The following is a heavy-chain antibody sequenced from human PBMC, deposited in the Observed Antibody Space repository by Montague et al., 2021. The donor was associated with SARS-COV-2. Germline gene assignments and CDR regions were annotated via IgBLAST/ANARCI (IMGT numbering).Heavy chain of an antibody. CDR3: ARGEYSSSWYESHNWFDS. J-gene: IGHJ5*01. V-gene: IGHV4-34*01. D-gene: IGHD6-13*01. Sequence: SETLSLTCAVYGGSFSGYHWGWIRYHSGKVLEWIGEINHSVSTNYNPSLKSQATISVGTSKNEFSPKLSSVTAADTAVYYCARGEYSSSWYESHNWFDSWGQGTLVTVSS. CDR2: INHSVST. CDR1: GGSFSGYH.